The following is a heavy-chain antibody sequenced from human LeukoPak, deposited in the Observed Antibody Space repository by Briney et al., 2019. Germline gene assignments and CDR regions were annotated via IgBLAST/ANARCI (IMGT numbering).Heavy chain of an antibody. CDR1: GGSISSGGYY. Sequence: PSQTLSLTCTVSGGSISSGGYYWSWIRQPPGKGLEWIGYIYHSGSTYYNPSLESRVTISVDRSKNQFSLKLSSVTAADTAVYYCARDRRSSTSCYMDYWGQGTLVTVSS. D-gene: IGHD2-2*02. CDR2: IYHSGST. V-gene: IGHV4-30-2*01. J-gene: IGHJ4*02. CDR3: ARDRRSSTSCYMDY.